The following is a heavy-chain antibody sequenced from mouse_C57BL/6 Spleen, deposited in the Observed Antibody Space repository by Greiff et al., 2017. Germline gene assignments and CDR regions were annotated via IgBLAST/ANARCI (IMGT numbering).Heavy chain of an antibody. CDR3: ARGYGGSYSFDY. Sequence: QVQLQQPGAELVRPGSSVKLSCKASGYTFTSYWMHWVKQRPIQGLEWIGNIDPSDSETHYNQKFKDKATLTVDNSSSTAYMQLSSLTSEDSAVYYCARGYGGSYSFDYWGQGTTLTVSS. J-gene: IGHJ2*01. D-gene: IGHD1-1*01. CDR2: IDPSDSET. CDR1: GYTFTSYW. V-gene: IGHV1-52*01.